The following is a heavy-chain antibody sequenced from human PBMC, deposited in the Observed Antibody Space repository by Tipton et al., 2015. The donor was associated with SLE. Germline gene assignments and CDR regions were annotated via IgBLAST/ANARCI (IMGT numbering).Heavy chain of an antibody. J-gene: IGHJ4*02. CDR1: GYTFTSYG. CDR2: IVVGSGNT. CDR3: AASGDRGEYFDY. D-gene: IGHD4-17*01. Sequence: QLVQSGAEVKKPGASVKVSCKASGYTFTSYGISWVRQAPGQGLEWIGWIVVGSGNTNYAQKFQERVTITRDMSTSTAYMELSSLRSEDTAVYYCAASGDRGEYFDYWGQGTLVTVSS. V-gene: IGHV1-58*02.